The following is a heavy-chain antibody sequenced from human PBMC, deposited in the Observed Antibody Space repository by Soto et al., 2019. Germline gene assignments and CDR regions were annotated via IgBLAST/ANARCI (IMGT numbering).Heavy chain of an antibody. CDR1: GFTFSSYW. CDR3: ARSLGDYYYYYYMDV. J-gene: IGHJ6*03. Sequence: EVQLVESGGGLVQPGGSLRLSCAASGFTFSSYWMHWVRQAPGKGLVWVSRINSDGSSTSYADSAKGRFTISRDNAKNTLYLQMNSLRAEDTAVYYCARSLGDYYYYYYMDVWGKGTTVTVSS. V-gene: IGHV3-74*01. CDR2: INSDGSST.